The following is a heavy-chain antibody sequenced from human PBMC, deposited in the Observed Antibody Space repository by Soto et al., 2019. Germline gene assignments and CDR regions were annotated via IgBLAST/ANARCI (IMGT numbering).Heavy chain of an antibody. CDR1: GGSISTYY. V-gene: IGHV4-59*01. CDR2: IYYSGSDSGST. CDR3: TRGRRDF. J-gene: IGHJ4*02. Sequence: NPSETLSLTCTVSGGSISTYYWSWIRQPPGKGLEWIGYIYYSGSDSGSTNYIPSLKSRVTISVDMSKNQFSLKLTSVTAADKAVYLCTRGRRDFWGQGTLATVSS.